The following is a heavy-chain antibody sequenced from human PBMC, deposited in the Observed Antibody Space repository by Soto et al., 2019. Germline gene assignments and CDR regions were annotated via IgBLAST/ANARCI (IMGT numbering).Heavy chain of an antibody. CDR3: ARTSGYAFDY. V-gene: IGHV3-64*01. Sequence: EVQLVESGGGLVQPGGSLRLSCAASGFTFSSYAMHWVRQAPGKGLEYVSVINSNGGSTDYANSVKGRFTISRDNSKNTLYRQMGSLRAEDMAVYYCARTSGYAFDYWGRGTLVTVSS. J-gene: IGHJ4*02. CDR2: INSNGGST. D-gene: IGHD5-12*01. CDR1: GFTFSSYA.